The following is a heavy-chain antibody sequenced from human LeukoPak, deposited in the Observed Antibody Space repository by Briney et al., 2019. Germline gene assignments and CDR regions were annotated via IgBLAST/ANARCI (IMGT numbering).Heavy chain of an antibody. J-gene: IGHJ5*02. V-gene: IGHV1-69*13. Sequence: SVKVSCKASGGTFSSYAISWVRQAPGQGLEWMGGIILIFGTANYAQKFQGRVTITADESTSTAYMELSSLRSEDTAVYYCARVQGYNWNDLSSGNWFDPWGQGTLVTVSS. CDR3: ARVQGYNWNDLSSGNWFDP. CDR2: IILIFGTA. CDR1: GGTFSSYA. D-gene: IGHD1-20*01.